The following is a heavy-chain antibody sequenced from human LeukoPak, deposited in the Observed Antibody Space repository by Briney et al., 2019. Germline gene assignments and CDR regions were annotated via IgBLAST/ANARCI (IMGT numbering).Heavy chain of an antibody. CDR1: GFTFSTYN. CDR3: AKDPAIAVATHFDY. CDR2: ISGGGGTT. V-gene: IGHV3-23*01. Sequence: GGSLRLSCAASGFTFSTYNMNWVRQAPGKGLEWVSAISGGGGTTYYADSVKGRFTISRDNSKNTLCLQMNSLRAEDTAEYYCAKDPAIAVATHFDYWGQGTLVTVSS. J-gene: IGHJ4*02. D-gene: IGHD6-19*01.